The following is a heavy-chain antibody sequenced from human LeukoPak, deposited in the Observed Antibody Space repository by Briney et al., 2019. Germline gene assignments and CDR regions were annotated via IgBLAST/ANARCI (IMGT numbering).Heavy chain of an antibody. J-gene: IGHJ3*02. V-gene: IGHV4-39*01. CDR2: IYYSGST. CDR3: ARLMTTVVHDAFDI. D-gene: IGHD4-23*01. Sequence: SETLSLTCTVSGGSISSSSYYWGWIRQPPGKGLEWIGSIYYSGSTYYNPSLKSRVTISVDTSKNQFSLKLSSVTAADTAVYYCARLMTTVVHDAFDIWGQGTMVTVSS. CDR1: GGSISSSSYY.